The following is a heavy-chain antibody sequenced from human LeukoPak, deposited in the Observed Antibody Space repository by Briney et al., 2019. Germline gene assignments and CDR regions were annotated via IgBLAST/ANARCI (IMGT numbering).Heavy chain of an antibody. Sequence: GGSLRLSCAASGFTFSSYSMNWVRQAPGKGLEWVSSISSSSSYIYYADSVKGRFTISRDNAMNSLYLQMNSLRAEDTAVYYCAGSGDYYGSSGSPDYYYYGMDVWGQGTTVTVSS. CDR3: AGSGDYYGSSGSPDYYYYGMDV. D-gene: IGHD3-22*01. CDR2: ISSSSSYI. V-gene: IGHV3-21*01. CDR1: GFTFSSYS. J-gene: IGHJ6*02.